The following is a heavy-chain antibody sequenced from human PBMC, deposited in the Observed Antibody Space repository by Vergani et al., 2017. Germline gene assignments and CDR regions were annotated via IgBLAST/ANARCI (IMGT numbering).Heavy chain of an antibody. J-gene: IGHJ4*02. CDR3: AREAEGAGSMTFGY. CDR1: GYTFTGYY. CDR2: INPNSGGT. D-gene: IGHD6-19*01. V-gene: IGHV1-2*02. Sequence: QVQLVQSGAEVKKPGASVKVSCKASGYTFTGYYMHWVRQAPGQGLEWMGWINPNSGGTNYAQKLQGRVTMTTDTSTSTAYMELRSLRSDDTAVYYCAREAEGAGSMTFGYWGQGTLVTVSS.